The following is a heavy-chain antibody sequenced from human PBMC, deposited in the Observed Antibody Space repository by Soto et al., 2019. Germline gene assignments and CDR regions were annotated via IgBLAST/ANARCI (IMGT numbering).Heavy chain of an antibody. V-gene: IGHV3-30*02. D-gene: IGHD6-6*01. J-gene: IGHJ6*02. CDR1: GFTFGSFG. CDR2: IWYDGSST. CDR3: AKEAGIAARHPFGGYYYYGMDV. Sequence: CTAAGFTFGSFGMHWVRQAPGRGLEWVAFIWYDGSSTYYADAVKGRFTISRDNSKNTLYLQMNSLRAEDTAVYYCAKEAGIAARHPFGGYYYYGMDVWGQGTTVTVSS.